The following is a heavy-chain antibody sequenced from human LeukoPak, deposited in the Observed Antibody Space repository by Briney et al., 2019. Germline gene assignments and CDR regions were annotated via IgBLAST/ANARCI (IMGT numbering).Heavy chain of an antibody. CDR2: ISAYNGNT. D-gene: IGHD6-6*01. Sequence: ASVKVSCKASGYTFTSYGISWVRQAPGQGLEWMGWISAYNGNTNYAQKLQGRVTITTDTPTSTAYMELRSLRSDDTAVYYCARDRSSSSTLIDAFDIWGQGTMVTVSS. CDR3: ARDRSSSSTLIDAFDI. CDR1: GYTFTSYG. V-gene: IGHV1-18*01. J-gene: IGHJ3*02.